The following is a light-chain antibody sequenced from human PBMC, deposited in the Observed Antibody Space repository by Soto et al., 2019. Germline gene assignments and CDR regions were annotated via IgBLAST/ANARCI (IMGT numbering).Light chain of an antibody. V-gene: IGLV6-57*02. CDR2: EDN. Sequence: NFMLTQPHSVSESPGKTVTISCTGNRSGSVASNYVQWYQQRPGSAPTTVIYEDNQRPSGVPDRFSGSVDRSSNSASLTISGLKTEDEAYYYCQSYDSSNQVFGVGTKLTVL. CDR1: SGSVASNY. J-gene: IGLJ3*02. CDR3: QSYDSSNQV.